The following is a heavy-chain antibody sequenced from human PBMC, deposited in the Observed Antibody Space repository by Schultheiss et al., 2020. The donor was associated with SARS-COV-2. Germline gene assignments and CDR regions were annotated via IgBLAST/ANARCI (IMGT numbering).Heavy chain of an antibody. D-gene: IGHD2-8*01. CDR3: ARTADIVLMVWNV. CDR2: IYYSGST. V-gene: IGHV4-31*03. Sequence: SETLSLTCTVSGGSISSGGYYWSWIRQHPGKGLEWIGYIYYSGSTYYNPSLKSRVSISADKSQNQFSLKLSSVTAADTAVYYCARTADIVLMVWNVWGQGTTVTVSS. CDR1: GGSISSGGYY. J-gene: IGHJ6*02.